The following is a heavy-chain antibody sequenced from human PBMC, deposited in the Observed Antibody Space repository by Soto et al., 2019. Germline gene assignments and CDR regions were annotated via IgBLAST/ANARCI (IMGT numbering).Heavy chain of an antibody. V-gene: IGHV1-69*01. CDR1: GGTFSSYA. Sequence: QVQLVQSGAEVKKPGSSVKVSCKASGGTFSSYAISWVRQAPGQGLEWMGGIIPIFGTANYAQKFQGRVTITAAESTSTAYMERSSLRSEATAVYYCARAGREYSSSSPMGYYYGMDVWGQGTTVTVSS. CDR3: ARAGREYSSSSPMGYYYGMDV. CDR2: IIPIFGTA. J-gene: IGHJ6*02. D-gene: IGHD6-6*01.